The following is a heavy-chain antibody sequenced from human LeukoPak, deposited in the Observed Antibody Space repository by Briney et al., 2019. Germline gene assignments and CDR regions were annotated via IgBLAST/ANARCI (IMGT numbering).Heavy chain of an antibody. J-gene: IGHJ5*02. V-gene: IGHV3-74*01. CDR2: IKSDGST. CDR1: GFTFSSYW. D-gene: IGHD3-10*01. CDR3: ARAITYFYGSVTYDWFDP. Sequence: GGSLRLSCAASGFTFSSYWMHWVRQTPGKGLMWFSRIKSDGSTIYADSVKGRFTISRDNAKNMVYLQMNSLRAEDTAMYYCARAITYFYGSVTYDWFDPWGQGTLVTVSS.